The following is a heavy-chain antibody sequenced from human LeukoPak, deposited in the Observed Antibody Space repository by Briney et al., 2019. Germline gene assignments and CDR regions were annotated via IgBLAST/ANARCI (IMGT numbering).Heavy chain of an antibody. CDR3: ARRTTHTRRGQWLTRGYYLYYGMDV. V-gene: IGHV1-8*01. J-gene: IGHJ6*02. CDR1: GCTFTSYF. Sequence: ASVHVSCKASGCTFTSYFINWVRQATGHGLEWMGWMNPNSCNTGYAQKFQGRVTMSRNTSKSSVYMELSSLRSDDTAVYYCARRTTHTRRGQWLTRGYYLYYGMDVWGQGTTVTVSS. CDR2: MNPNSCNT. D-gene: IGHD6-19*01.